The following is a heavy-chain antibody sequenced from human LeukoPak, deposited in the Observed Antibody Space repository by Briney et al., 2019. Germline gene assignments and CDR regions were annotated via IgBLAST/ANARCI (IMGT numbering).Heavy chain of an antibody. J-gene: IGHJ4*02. Sequence: SQTLSLTCAISGDSVSSNSAAWSWIRQSPSRGLEWLGRTYYRSKWYNDYAVSVKSRITINPDTPKNQVSLQLNSVTPEDTAVYYCTRSDCSSGRCPGFDNWGQGTLVTVSS. V-gene: IGHV6-1*01. D-gene: IGHD6-19*01. CDR1: GDSVSSNSAA. CDR2: TYYRSKWYN. CDR3: TRSDCSSGRCPGFDN.